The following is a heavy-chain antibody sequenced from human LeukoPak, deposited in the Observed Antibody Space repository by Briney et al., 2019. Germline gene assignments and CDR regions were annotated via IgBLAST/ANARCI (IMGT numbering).Heavy chain of an antibody. Sequence: GGSLRLSCAASGFTFNIYSMHWVRQAPGKGLVWISFIRHDSTDLYYADSVKGRFTVSRDNAKDSLYLQMNSLTAEDTAVYYCARDWFGETVWGRGTLVTVSS. CDR3: ARDWFGETV. CDR2: IRHDSTDL. D-gene: IGHD3-10*01. CDR1: GFTFNIYS. V-gene: IGHV3-48*01. J-gene: IGHJ4*02.